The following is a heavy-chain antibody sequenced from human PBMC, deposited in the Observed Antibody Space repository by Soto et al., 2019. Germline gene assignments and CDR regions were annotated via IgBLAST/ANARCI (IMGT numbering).Heavy chain of an antibody. V-gene: IGHV1-8*01. Sequence: GASVKVSCKASGYTFTSYDINWVRQATGQGLEWMGWMNPNSGNTGYAQKFQGRVTMTRNTSISTAYMELSSLRSEDTAVYYCAVGWGAPFCYYYYMDVWGKGTTVTVSS. CDR1: GYTFTSYD. D-gene: IGHD3-16*01. CDR3: AVGWGAPFCYYYYMDV. J-gene: IGHJ6*03. CDR2: MNPNSGNT.